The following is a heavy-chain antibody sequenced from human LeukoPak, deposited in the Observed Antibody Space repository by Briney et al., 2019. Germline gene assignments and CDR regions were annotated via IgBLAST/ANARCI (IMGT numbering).Heavy chain of an antibody. V-gene: IGHV1-18*01. CDR1: GYTFTSYG. Sequence: GASVKVSCKASGYTFTSYGISWVRQAPGQGLEWMGWISAYNGNTNYAQKLQGRVTMTTDTSTSTAYMELRSLRSDDTAVYYCARRSGDYDFWSGYNYYYMDVWGKGTTVTASS. D-gene: IGHD3-3*01. CDR3: ARRSGDYDFWSGYNYYYMDV. J-gene: IGHJ6*03. CDR2: ISAYNGNT.